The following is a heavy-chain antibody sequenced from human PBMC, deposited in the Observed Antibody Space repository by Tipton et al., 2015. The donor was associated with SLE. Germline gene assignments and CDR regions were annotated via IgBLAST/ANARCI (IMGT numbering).Heavy chain of an antibody. V-gene: IGHV4-4*07. CDR2: IRASGSP. D-gene: IGHD6-19*01. J-gene: IGHJ4*02. CDR1: GDSISTFF. CDR3: ARDQGNGWYEMTGDY. Sequence: LRLSCTVSGDSISTFFWSWVRQPAGKGLEWIGRIRASGSPEYNPSLKSRVTISIDTSKNQFSLRLPSLTAADTAMYYCARDQGNGWYEMTGDYWGQGRLVTVSS.